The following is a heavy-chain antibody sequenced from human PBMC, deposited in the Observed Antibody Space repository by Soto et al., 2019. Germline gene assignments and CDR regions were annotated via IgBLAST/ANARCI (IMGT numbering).Heavy chain of an antibody. Sequence: QVQLVQSGAEVKKPGSSVKVSCKASGGTFSSYAISWVRQAPRQGLEWMGGIIPIFGTANYAQKFQGRVTITADESTSTAYMELSSLRSEDTAVYYCARDSSSWSPATNFDYWGQGTLVTVSS. CDR3: ARDSSSWSPATNFDY. J-gene: IGHJ4*02. D-gene: IGHD6-13*01. V-gene: IGHV1-69*01. CDR2: IIPIFGTA. CDR1: GGTFSSYA.